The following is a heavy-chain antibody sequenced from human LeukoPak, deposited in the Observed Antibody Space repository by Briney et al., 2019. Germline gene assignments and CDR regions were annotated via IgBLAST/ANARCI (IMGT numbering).Heavy chain of an antibody. V-gene: IGHV3-48*01. D-gene: IGHD2-2*01. Sequence: GGSLRLSCAASGFTFSSYDMNWVRQAPGKGLEWVAYISSSVGSIYYADSLKGRFTISRDNAKNSLYLQMNRLRAEDTGVYCSARINSEAYCSSTRRYGYSHYSYMAVWGKGTTVTLSS. CDR2: ISSSVGSI. CDR3: ARINSEAYCSSTRRYGYSHYSYMAV. CDR1: GFTFSSYD. J-gene: IGHJ6*03.